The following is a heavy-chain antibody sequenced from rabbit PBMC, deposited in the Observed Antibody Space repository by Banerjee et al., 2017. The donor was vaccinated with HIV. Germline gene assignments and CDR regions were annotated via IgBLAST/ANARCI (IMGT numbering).Heavy chain of an antibody. CDR1: GFTLSGYW. Sequence: QEQLEESGGDLVKPEGSLTLTCTASGFTLSGYWMSWVRQAPGKGLEWIGCIATGSGNTYYASWAKGRFTISKTSWTTVTLQMTSLTAADTATYFCARGYAGSSYWGLWGPGTLVTVS. D-gene: IGHD8-1*01. CDR3: ARGYAGSSYWGL. V-gene: IGHV1S45*01. J-gene: IGHJ6*01. CDR2: IATGSGNT.